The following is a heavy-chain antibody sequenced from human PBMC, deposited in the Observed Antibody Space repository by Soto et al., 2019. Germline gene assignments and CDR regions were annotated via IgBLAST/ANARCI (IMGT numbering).Heavy chain of an antibody. CDR1: GFTFSRFA. Sequence: PGGSLRLSCAASGFTFSRFAMSWVRQPPGKGLEWIGSIYYSGSTYYNPSLKSRVTISVDTSKNQFSLKLSSVTAADTAVYYCVSPPAARSYYYYYGKDVWGQGTTVTVSS. V-gene: IGHV4-59*05. CDR3: VSPPAARSYYYYYGKDV. CDR2: IYYSGST. J-gene: IGHJ6*02. D-gene: IGHD6-6*01.